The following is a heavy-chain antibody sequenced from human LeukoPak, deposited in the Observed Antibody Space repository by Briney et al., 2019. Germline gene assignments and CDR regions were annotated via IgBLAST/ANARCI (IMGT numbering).Heavy chain of an antibody. CDR1: GGSLSSSSYY. J-gene: IGHJ4*02. CDR3: ARDFSPKRGPVDY. Sequence: SETLSLTCTVSGGSLSSSSYYWGWIRQPPGKGLEWIGSIYYSGSTYYNPSLKSRVTISVDTPKNQFSLKLSSVTAADTAVYYCARDFSPKRGPVDYWGQGTLVTVSS. D-gene: IGHD3-10*01. CDR2: IYYSGST. V-gene: IGHV4-39*07.